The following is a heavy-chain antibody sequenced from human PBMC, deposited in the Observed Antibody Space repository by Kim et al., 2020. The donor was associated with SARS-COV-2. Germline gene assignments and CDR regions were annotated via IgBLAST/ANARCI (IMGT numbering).Heavy chain of an antibody. V-gene: IGHV3-23*01. Sequence: GGSLRLSCAASGFTFSSYAMSWVRQAPGKGLEWVSATSGSGGSTYYADSGKGRFTISRDNSKNTLYLQMNSLRAEDTAVYYCAKFRYQWLVSGAYYYYGMDVWGQGTTVTVSS. CDR1: GFTFSSYA. CDR3: AKFRYQWLVSGAYYYYGMDV. CDR2: TSGSGGST. D-gene: IGHD6-19*01. J-gene: IGHJ6*02.